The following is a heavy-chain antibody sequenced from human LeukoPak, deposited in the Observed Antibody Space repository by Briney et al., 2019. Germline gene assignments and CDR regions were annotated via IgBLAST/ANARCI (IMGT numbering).Heavy chain of an antibody. CDR2: IYPGDSDT. J-gene: IGHJ3*02. CDR3: ARVSALTSGGAFEI. CDR1: GYRFTSYW. V-gene: IGHV5-51*01. D-gene: IGHD3-10*01. Sequence: GESQKISCKGSGYRFTSYWIAWVRQMPGKGLEWMGIIYPGDSDTRYSPSFQGQVTISADKSISTAYLQWSSLKASDSAIYYCARVSALTSGGAFEIWGQGTMVTVSS.